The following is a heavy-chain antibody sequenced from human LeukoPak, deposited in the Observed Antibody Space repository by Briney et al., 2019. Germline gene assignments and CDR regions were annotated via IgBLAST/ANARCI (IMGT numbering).Heavy chain of an antibody. CDR1: GYTFTGYY. Sequence: ASVKVSCKASGYTFTGYYMHWVRQAPGQGLEWMGIINPSGGSTSYAQKFQGRVTMTRDMSTSTVYMELSSLRSEDTAVYYCATGGDWGNWYFDLWGRGTLVTVSS. CDR2: INPSGGST. V-gene: IGHV1-46*01. CDR3: ATGGDWGNWYFDL. D-gene: IGHD2-21*02. J-gene: IGHJ2*01.